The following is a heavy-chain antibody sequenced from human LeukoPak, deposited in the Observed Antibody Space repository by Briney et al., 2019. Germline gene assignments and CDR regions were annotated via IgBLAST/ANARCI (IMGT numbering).Heavy chain of an antibody. CDR1: GFSFTTFG. CDR2: ISSRGETV. J-gene: IGHJ6*02. V-gene: IGHV3-48*03. D-gene: IGHD2-15*01. Sequence: GGSLRLSCVASGFSFTTFGMNWVRQAPGKGLEWVSYISSRGETVYYADSVKGRFTISRDNAQNSLYLQMDSLRAEDTAVYYCATSGYCTGGSCSPQYYYYGMDVWGQGTTVIVSS. CDR3: ATSGYCTGGSCSPQYYYYGMDV.